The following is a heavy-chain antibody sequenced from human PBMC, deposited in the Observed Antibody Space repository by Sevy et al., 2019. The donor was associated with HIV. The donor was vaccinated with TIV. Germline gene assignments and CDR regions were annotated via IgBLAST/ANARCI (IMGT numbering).Heavy chain of an antibody. V-gene: IGHV1-46*01. CDR3: ARSAGYTTSSGLDC. Sequence: ASVKVSCKASGYTFVNYHMHWVRQAPGQGLEWVGKINPSGGATSHAQKFQGRVTMTRDTSTNTVYMELSSLRSEDTAVYYCARSAGYTTSSGLDCWGRGTLVTVSS. CDR2: INPSGGAT. J-gene: IGHJ4*02. CDR1: GYTFVNYH. D-gene: IGHD6-13*01.